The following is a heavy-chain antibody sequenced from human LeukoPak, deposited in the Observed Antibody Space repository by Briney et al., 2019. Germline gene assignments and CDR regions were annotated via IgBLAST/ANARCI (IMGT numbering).Heavy chain of an antibody. D-gene: IGHD2-2*01. V-gene: IGHV1-2*02. CDR3: AREGGRYCSSTSCYLYY. J-gene: IGHJ4*02. CDR1: GYTFTGYY. CDR2: INPNSGGT. Sequence: ASVKVSCKASGYTFTGYYMHWVRQAPGQGREGMGWINPNSGGTNYAQKFQGRVTMTRDTSISTAYMELSRLRSDDTAVYYCAREGGRYCSSTSCYLYYWGQGTLVTVSS.